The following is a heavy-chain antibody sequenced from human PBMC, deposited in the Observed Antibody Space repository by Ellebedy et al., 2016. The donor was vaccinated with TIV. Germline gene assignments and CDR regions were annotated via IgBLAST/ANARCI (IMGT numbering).Heavy chain of an antibody. V-gene: IGHV3-7*01. CDR3: ARDSLRRYYDSSGYLGDAFDI. CDR1: GFTFSNYW. D-gene: IGHD3-22*01. Sequence: GESLKISCTASGFTFSNYWMTWVRQAPGKGLEWVANIKQDGSEGYYVDSLRGRFTISRDTAKNSLYLQMNSLRAEDTAVYYCARDSLRRYYDSSGYLGDAFDIWGQGTMVTVSS. CDR2: IKQDGSEG. J-gene: IGHJ3*02.